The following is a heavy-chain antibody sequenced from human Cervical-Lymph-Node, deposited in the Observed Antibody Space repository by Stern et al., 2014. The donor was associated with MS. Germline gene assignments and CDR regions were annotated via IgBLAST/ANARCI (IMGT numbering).Heavy chain of an antibody. V-gene: IGHV1-18*04. CDR3: ARISSSWPPYYFDY. Sequence: QVQLVESGAEVKKPGASVKVSCKASGYTFTSYGISWVRQAPGQGLEWMGWIRAYNGNPNYAQKLQGRVTMTTDTSTSTAYMELRSLRSDDTAVYYCARISSSWPPYYFDYWGQGTLVTVSS. CDR2: IRAYNGNP. D-gene: IGHD6-13*01. CDR1: GYTFTSYG. J-gene: IGHJ4*02.